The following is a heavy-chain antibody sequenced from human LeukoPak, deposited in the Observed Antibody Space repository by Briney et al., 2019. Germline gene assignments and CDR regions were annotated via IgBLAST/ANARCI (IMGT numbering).Heavy chain of an antibody. CDR2: ISSSSYI. CDR1: GFTFSSYS. V-gene: IGHV3-21*04. CDR3: ARGSSFSNY. D-gene: IGHD2-2*01. Sequence: GGSLRLSCAASGFTFSSYSMNWVRQAPGKGLEWVSSISSSSYIYYADSVKGRFTISRDNAKNSLYLQMNRLRAEDTAFYYCARGSSFSNYWGQGTLVTVSS. J-gene: IGHJ4*02.